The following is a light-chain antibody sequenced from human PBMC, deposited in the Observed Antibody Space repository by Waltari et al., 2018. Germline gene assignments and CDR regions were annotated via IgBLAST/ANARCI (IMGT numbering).Light chain of an antibody. Sequence: IQLTQSPSSLSTSVGDRVTITCRASQGISSYLAWYQQKPGQVPKLLIYATSTLQTGVPSRFSGSGSGTDFTLTISSLQPEDFATYYCQDLNDFPFTFDQGTKLEI. J-gene: IGKJ2*01. CDR2: ATS. CDR3: QDLNDFPFT. CDR1: QGISSY. V-gene: IGKV1-9*01.